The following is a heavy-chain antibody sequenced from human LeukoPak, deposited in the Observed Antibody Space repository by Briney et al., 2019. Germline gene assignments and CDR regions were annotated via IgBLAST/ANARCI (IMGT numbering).Heavy chain of an antibody. CDR1: GGSISSSGYY. CDR2: IYYSGST. D-gene: IGHD1-26*01. V-gene: IGHV4-39*01. Sequence: SETLSLTCTVSGGSISSSGYYWGWIRQPPGKGLEWIASIYYSGSTYYNPSLKSRVTIPVATSKNQLSLKLSSLTAAETAVYYCARHEYSGSYYGLSWFDPWGQGTLATVSS. CDR3: ARHEYSGSYYGLSWFDP. J-gene: IGHJ5*02.